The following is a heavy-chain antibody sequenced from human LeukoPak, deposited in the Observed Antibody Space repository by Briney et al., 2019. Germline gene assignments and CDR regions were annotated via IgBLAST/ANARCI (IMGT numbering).Heavy chain of an antibody. CDR3: ARGLAYSSGYYFDY. D-gene: IGHD3-22*01. V-gene: IGHV4-30-4*01. CDR2: IYYSGST. Sequence: PSQTLSLTCTVSGGSISSGDYYWSWIRQPPGKGLEWIGYIYYSGSTYYNPSLKSRVTISVDTSKNQFSLKLSSVTAADTAVYYCARGLAYSSGYYFDYWGQGTLVTVSS. J-gene: IGHJ4*02. CDR1: GGSISSGDYY.